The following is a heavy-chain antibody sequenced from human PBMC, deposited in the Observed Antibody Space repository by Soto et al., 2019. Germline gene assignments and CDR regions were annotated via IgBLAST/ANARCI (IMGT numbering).Heavy chain of an antibody. CDR2: ISGSGDRT. D-gene: IGHD3-22*01. CDR1: GITISNYP. Sequence: PGGSLRLSCAASGITISNYPMSWVRQAPGKGLDWVSGISGSGDRTYYADSAKGRFTISKDISGNSLSLQLDSLGVEDSAVYFCVKDDGGYPSTAPHWGQGTLVTVSS. J-gene: IGHJ4*02. CDR3: VKDDGGYPSTAPH. V-gene: IGHV3-23*01.